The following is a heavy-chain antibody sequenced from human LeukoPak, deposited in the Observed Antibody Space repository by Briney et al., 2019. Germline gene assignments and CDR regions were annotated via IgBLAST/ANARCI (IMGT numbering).Heavy chain of an antibody. Sequence: ASVKVSCKVSGYTLNELSMHWVRQAPGKGVEWMGGFDPEVGETIYAQNFQGRVTMTEDTSTDTAYMELSSLRSEDTAVYFCAKVGRIGFYYFDYWGQGTLVTVSS. D-gene: IGHD3/OR15-3a*01. CDR2: FDPEVGET. V-gene: IGHV1-24*01. J-gene: IGHJ4*02. CDR1: GYTLNELS. CDR3: AKVGRIGFYYFDY.